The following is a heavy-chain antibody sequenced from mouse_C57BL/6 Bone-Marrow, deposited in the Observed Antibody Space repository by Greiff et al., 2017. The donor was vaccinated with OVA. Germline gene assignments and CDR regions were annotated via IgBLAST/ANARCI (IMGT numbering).Heavy chain of an antibody. CDR2: ISGGGGNT. J-gene: IGHJ1*03. Sequence: DVKLVESGGGLVKPGGSLKLSCAASGFTFSSYTMSWVRQTPEKRLEWVATISGGGGNTYYPDSVKGRFTISRDNAKNPLYLQMSSLRSEDTALDYCARRGYYYGRYGDVGGTGTTVTVAA. CDR3: ARRGYYYGRYGDV. CDR1: GFTFSSYT. V-gene: IGHV5-9*01. D-gene: IGHD1-1*01.